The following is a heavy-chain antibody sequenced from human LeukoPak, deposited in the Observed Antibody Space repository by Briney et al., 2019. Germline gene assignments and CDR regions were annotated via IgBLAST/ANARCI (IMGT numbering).Heavy chain of an antibody. J-gene: IGHJ3*02. CDR1: GGSISSYY. V-gene: IGHV4-59*12. Sequence: PSETLSLTCTVSGGSISSYYWSWIRQPPGKGLEWIGYIYYSGSTNYNPSLKSRVTISVDTSKNQFSLKLSSVTAADTAVYYCARGQGYGGNSGAFDIWGQGTMVTVSS. CDR2: IYYSGST. D-gene: IGHD4-23*01. CDR3: ARGQGYGGNSGAFDI.